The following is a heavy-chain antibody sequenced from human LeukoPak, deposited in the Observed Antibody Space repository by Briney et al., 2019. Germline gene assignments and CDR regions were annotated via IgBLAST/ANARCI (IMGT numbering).Heavy chain of an antibody. D-gene: IGHD2-21*02. Sequence: GESLKISCKGSGFTFSNYWIAWVRQMPGKGLEWMGIIYPADSDTRYSPSFQGQVTISADKSISTVYLQWSSLKASDTAMYYCARVTYCGGDCYWNWGQGTLVTVSS. CDR3: ARVTYCGGDCYWN. V-gene: IGHV5-51*01. CDR1: GFTFSNYW. CDR2: IYPADSDT. J-gene: IGHJ4*02.